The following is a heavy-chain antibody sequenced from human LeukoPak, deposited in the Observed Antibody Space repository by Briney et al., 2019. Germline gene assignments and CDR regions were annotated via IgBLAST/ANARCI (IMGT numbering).Heavy chain of an antibody. Sequence: PSETLSLTCTASGGSISSYYWSWIRQPPGKGLEWIGYIYYSGSTNYNPSLKTRVTISVDTSKNQFSLKLSSVTAADTAVYYCAREVGYYDILPGYLEPYMDVWGKGTTVTVSS. V-gene: IGHV4-59*12. CDR1: GGSISSYY. D-gene: IGHD3-9*01. CDR3: AREVGYYDILPGYLEPYMDV. CDR2: IYYSGST. J-gene: IGHJ6*03.